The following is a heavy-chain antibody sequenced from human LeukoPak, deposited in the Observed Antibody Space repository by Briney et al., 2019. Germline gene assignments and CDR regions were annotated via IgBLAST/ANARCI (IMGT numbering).Heavy chain of an antibody. V-gene: IGHV4-59*12. J-gene: IGHJ5*02. D-gene: IGHD6-6*01. Sequence: NPSETLSLTCTVSGGSISSYYWSWIRQLPGKGLEWIGYIYYSGSTNYNPSLKSRVTISVDTSKNQFSLKLSSVTAADTAVYYCARAPGYSSSSGGLDPWGQGTLVTVSS. CDR2: IYYSGST. CDR1: GGSISSYY. CDR3: ARAPGYSSSSGGLDP.